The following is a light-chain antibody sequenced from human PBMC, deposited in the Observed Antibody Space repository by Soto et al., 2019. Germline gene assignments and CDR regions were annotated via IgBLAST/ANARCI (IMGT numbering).Light chain of an antibody. CDR2: YIS. J-gene: IGKJ5*01. Sequence: EIVMTQSPAALSVSPGETASLSCRASQSAGNSLAWSQQKPGQAPRLLIYYISTRASGIPARFSGSGSGTEFTLTINSLQSEDSAVYYCQQHNQWPITFGQGTRLEIK. V-gene: IGKV3D-15*01. CDR1: QSAGNS. CDR3: QQHNQWPIT.